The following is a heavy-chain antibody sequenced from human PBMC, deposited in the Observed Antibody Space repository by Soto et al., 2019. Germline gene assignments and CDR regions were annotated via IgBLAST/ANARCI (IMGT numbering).Heavy chain of an antibody. J-gene: IGHJ6*02. V-gene: IGHV4-39*01. CDR1: GGSISSSSYY. D-gene: IGHD2-15*01. CDR2: IYYSGSA. CDR3: ARTSRVVVAATYYYYGMDV. Sequence: PSETLSLTCTVSGGSISSSSYYWGWIRQPPGKGLEWIGSIYYSGSAYYNPSLKSRVTISVDTSKNQFSLKLSSVTAADTAVYYCARTSRVVVAATYYYYGMDVWGQGTTVTVSS.